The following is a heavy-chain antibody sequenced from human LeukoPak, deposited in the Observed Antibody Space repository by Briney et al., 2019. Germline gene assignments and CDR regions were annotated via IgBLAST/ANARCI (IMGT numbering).Heavy chain of an antibody. D-gene: IGHD3-22*01. CDR1: GGSISTTTNS. V-gene: IGHV4-39*01. CDR3: ARRPPRRYGYYDSSGYYCCYFDY. CDR2: IYYGGSP. Sequence: SETLSLTCNVSGGSISTTTNSWGWAWIRQRPTKGLEWIGSIYYGGSPYYTSSLKSRVTISVDTSKNQFSLKLASLTAADTAVYYCARRPPRRYGYYDSSGYYCCYFDYWGQGTLVTVSS. J-gene: IGHJ4*02.